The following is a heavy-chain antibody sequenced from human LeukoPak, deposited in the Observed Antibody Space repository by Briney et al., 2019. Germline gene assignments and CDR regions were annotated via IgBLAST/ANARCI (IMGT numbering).Heavy chain of an antibody. V-gene: IGHV3-30-3*01. Sequence: GGSLRLSCAASGFTFSSYAMHWVRQAPGKGLEWVAVISYDGSNKYYADSAKGRFTISRDNSKNTLYLQMNSLRAEDTAVYYCARDPGGNSEASFYYFDYWGQGTLVTVSS. J-gene: IGHJ4*02. D-gene: IGHD4-23*01. CDR1: GFTFSSYA. CDR3: ARDPGGNSEASFYYFDY. CDR2: ISYDGSNK.